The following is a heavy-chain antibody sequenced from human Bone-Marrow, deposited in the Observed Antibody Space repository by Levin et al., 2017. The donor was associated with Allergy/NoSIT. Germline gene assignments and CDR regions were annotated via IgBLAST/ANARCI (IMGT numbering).Heavy chain of an antibody. CDR2: IKQDASER. CDR3: AWTGRRGWDY. D-gene: IGHD6-19*01. V-gene: IGHV3-7*01. Sequence: PGGSLRLSCAASGFTFSDYWMSWVRQAPGRGLEWVANIKQDASERYYVDSVKGRFSFSRDNAKDSLHLQMNSLRAADEATYYCAWTGRRGWDYWGQGTLVTVSS. J-gene: IGHJ4*02. CDR1: GFTFSDYW.